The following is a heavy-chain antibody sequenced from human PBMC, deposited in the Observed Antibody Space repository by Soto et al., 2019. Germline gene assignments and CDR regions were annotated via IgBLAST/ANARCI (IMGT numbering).Heavy chain of an antibody. Sequence: QVQLVQSGAEVKKPGASVKVSCKASGYTFTSYDINWVRQATGQGLEWMGWMNPNSGNTGYAQKFQGGVTMTWNTPISTAYLELSGLKSEEMAFVYCARERAVAGFDYWGQGTRVNGSS. CDR3: ARERAVAGFDY. D-gene: IGHD6-13*01. CDR1: GYTFTSYD. J-gene: IGHJ4*02. CDR2: MNPNSGNT. V-gene: IGHV1-8*01.